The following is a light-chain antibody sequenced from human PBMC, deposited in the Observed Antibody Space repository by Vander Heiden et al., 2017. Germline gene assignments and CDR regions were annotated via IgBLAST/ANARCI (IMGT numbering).Light chain of an antibody. J-gene: IGKJ3*01. CDR1: QPINSF. V-gene: IGKV1-39*01. CDR2: AAF. CDR3: QHTYSPPFT. Sequence: DIGMTQSPFSLSASVGDSVTITCRASQPINSFLLWYQHKPGDAPNLLIYAAFSLHGGVPTRFRGSGSGPEFTLTITSLQPEDFGTFYCQHTYSPPFTFGPGTKLDVK.